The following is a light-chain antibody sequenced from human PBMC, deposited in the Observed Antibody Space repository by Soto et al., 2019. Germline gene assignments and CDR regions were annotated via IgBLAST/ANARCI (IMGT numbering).Light chain of an antibody. CDR2: RNN. Sequence: QSVLTQPPSTSGTPGQRVTISCSGGSSNIRINDVNWYQQLPRTAPKLLIHRNNERPSGVSDRFSGSKSGTSASLAISGLQSEDEADYYCGAWDDSLKGWVFGGGTKLTVL. J-gene: IGLJ3*02. V-gene: IGLV1-44*01. CDR3: GAWDDSLKGWV. CDR1: SSNIRIND.